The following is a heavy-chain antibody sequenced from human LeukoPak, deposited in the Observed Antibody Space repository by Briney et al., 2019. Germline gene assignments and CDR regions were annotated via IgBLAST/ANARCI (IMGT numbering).Heavy chain of an antibody. D-gene: IGHD3-16*01. CDR1: GFTFSSYG. Sequence: GSLRLSCAASGFTFSSYGMSWVRQAPGKGLEWIGSIYYSGSTYYNPSLKSRVTISVDTSKNQFSLKLSSVTAADTAVYYCARERGATFDYWGQGTLVTVSS. V-gene: IGHV4-39*07. CDR2: IYYSGST. CDR3: ARERGATFDY. J-gene: IGHJ4*02.